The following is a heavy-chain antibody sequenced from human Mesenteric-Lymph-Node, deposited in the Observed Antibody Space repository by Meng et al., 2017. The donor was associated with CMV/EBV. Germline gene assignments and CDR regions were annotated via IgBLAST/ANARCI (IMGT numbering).Heavy chain of an antibody. CDR3: ASGTIAVAGTATLLYYYYGMDV. Sequence: SVKVSCKASGGTFSSYAISWVRQAPGQGLEWMGGIIPIFGTANYAQKFQGRVTITTDESTSTAYMELSSLRSEDTAVYYCASGTIAVAGTATLLYYYYGMDVWGQGTTVTVSS. V-gene: IGHV1-69*05. CDR2: IIPIFGTA. D-gene: IGHD6-19*01. CDR1: GGTFSSYA. J-gene: IGHJ6*02.